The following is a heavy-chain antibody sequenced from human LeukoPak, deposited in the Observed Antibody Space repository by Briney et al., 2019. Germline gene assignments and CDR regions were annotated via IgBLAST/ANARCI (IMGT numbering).Heavy chain of an antibody. CDR2: INPNSGGT. CDR1: GYTFTGYY. Sequence: ASVKVSCKASGYTFTGYYMHWVRQAPGQGLEWMGWINPNSGGTNYAQKFQGRVTMTRDTSISTAYMELSRLRSDDTAVYYCARGAGPPYSSSWYGDDYWGQGTLVTVSS. D-gene: IGHD6-13*01. V-gene: IGHV1-2*02. J-gene: IGHJ4*02. CDR3: ARGAGPPYSSSWYGDDY.